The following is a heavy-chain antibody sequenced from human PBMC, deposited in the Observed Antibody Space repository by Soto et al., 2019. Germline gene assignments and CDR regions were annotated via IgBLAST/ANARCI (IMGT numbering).Heavy chain of an antibody. CDR2: IYYSGGT. Sequence: QVQLQESGPGLVKPSETLSLTCTVSGGSISSYYWSWIRQPPGKGLEWIGYIYYSGGTNYNPSLKSRVTISVDTSKNQFSLKLSSVTAADTAVYYCARDQSTAAADIDYWGQGTLVTVSS. CDR1: GGSISSYY. D-gene: IGHD6-13*01. CDR3: ARDQSTAAADIDY. J-gene: IGHJ4*02. V-gene: IGHV4-59*01.